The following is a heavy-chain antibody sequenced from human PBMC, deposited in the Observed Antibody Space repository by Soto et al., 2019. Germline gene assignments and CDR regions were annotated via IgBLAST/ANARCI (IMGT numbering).Heavy chain of an antibody. CDR3: ARRTVNIRTFYSGLKTHCFDY. D-gene: IGHD6-19*01. J-gene: IGHJ4*02. CDR1: GVSMRSSDYY. V-gene: IGHV4-39*01. Sequence: SETLSLTCAVSGVSMRSSDYYWGWIRQPPGKGLEWIGSIYYSGSTYYNPSLQSRVAISVDTSKNQFSLKLKSVTAADTAIYYCARRTVNIRTFYSGLKTHCFDYWGQGAPVTVSS. CDR2: IYYSGST.